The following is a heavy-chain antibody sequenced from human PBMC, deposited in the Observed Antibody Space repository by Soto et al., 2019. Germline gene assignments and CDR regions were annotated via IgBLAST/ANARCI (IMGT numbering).Heavy chain of an antibody. J-gene: IGHJ3*02. CDR1: GYTFTSYG. CDR2: ISAYNGNT. CDR3: ARDLEGYCSSTSCYDDAFDI. D-gene: IGHD2-2*01. Sequence: ASVKVSCKASGYTFTSYGISWVRQAPGQGLEWMGWISAYNGNTNYAQKLQGRVTMTTDTSTSTAYMELRSLRSDDTAVYYCARDLEGYCSSTSCYDDAFDIWGQGTMVTVSS. V-gene: IGHV1-18*01.